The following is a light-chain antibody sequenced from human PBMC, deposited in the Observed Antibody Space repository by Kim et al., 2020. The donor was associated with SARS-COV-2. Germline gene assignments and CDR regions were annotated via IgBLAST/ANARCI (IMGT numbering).Light chain of an antibody. V-gene: IGLV1-40*01. CDR2: GNT. J-gene: IGLJ3*02. CDR3: QSYDSSLSDSV. Sequence: QSVLTQPPSVSGAPGQGVTISCTGSSSNIGAGYDLHWYQQLPGTAPKLLIDGNTNRPSGVPDRFSASRSGTSASLAITGLRAEDEAVYFCQSYDSSLSDSVFGGGTQLTVL. CDR1: SSNIGAGYD.